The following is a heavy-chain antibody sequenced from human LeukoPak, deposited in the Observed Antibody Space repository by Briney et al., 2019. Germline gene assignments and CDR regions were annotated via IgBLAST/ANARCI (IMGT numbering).Heavy chain of an antibody. CDR1: GFSFSIYA. J-gene: IGHJ4*02. CDR3: AIMHPYYDGSGYWVQ. V-gene: IGHV3-23*01. CDR2: ISTSGGSS. Sequence: PGRCLRLSCAASGFSFSIYAMSCVRQAPGKWMEWVSGISTSGGSSSYADAVKGRFTISRDNPRNTLYMQMNSLRAEDTALYYCAIMHPYYDGSGYWVQWGQGTLVTVSS. D-gene: IGHD3-22*01.